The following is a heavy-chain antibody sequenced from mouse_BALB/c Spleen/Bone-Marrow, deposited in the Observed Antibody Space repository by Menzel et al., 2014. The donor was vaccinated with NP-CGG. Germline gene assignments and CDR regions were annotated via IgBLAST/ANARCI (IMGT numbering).Heavy chain of an antibody. D-gene: IGHD2-3*01. CDR1: GYTFTDYA. J-gene: IGHJ4*01. V-gene: IGHV1-67*01. CDR2: ISTYSGNT. Sequence: QVQLKQSGPELVRPGVSVKISCKGSGYTFTDYAMHWVKQSHAKSLEWIGVISTYSGNTNYNQKFKGKATMTVDKSSSTAYIELARLTSEDSAIYYCARGDGYYPYAMDYWGQGTSVTVSS. CDR3: ARGDGYYPYAMDY.